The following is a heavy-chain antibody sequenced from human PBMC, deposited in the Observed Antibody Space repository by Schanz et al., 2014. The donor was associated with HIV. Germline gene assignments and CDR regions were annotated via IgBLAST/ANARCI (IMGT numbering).Heavy chain of an antibody. V-gene: IGHV3-30*18. CDR1: AFNFDSYG. Sequence: QVQLVESGGGVVQPGRSLRLSCVASAFNFDSYGMHWVRQAPGKGLEWVAVISYDGTKKHYADSVKGRFTISRDNSKNTLNLRVNSLRAEDTAVYYCAKMARSVAANTNFDYWGQGTLVTVSS. J-gene: IGHJ4*02. CDR2: ISYDGTKK. D-gene: IGHD6-19*01. CDR3: AKMARSVAANTNFDY.